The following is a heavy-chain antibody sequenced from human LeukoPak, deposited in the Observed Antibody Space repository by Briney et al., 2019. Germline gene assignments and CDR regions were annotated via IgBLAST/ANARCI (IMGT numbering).Heavy chain of an antibody. Sequence: ASVKVSCKASGYTFTGYYMRWVRQAPGQGLEWMGWINPNSGGTNYAQKFQGRVTMTRDTSISTAYMELSRLRSDDTAVYYCARDPKPSYSSSWYESWGQGTLVTVSS. D-gene: IGHD6-13*01. J-gene: IGHJ5*02. CDR3: ARDPKPSYSSSWYES. CDR1: GYTFTGYY. CDR2: INPNSGGT. V-gene: IGHV1-2*02.